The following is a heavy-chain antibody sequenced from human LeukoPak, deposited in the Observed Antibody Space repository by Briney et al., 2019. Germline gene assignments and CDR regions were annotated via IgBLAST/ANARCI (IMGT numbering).Heavy chain of an antibody. V-gene: IGHV3-7*01. J-gene: IGHJ4*02. D-gene: IGHD5-18*01. CDR2: IKYDGSEK. Sequence: GGSLRLSCAASGFTLSSYWMSWVRQAPGKGLEWVANIKYDGSEKDYVDSVKGRFTISRDNSKNTLYLQMNSLRAEDTAVYYCAKDLWIQLWSPLDYWGQGTLVTVSS. CDR3: AKDLWIQLWSPLDY. CDR1: GFTLSSYW.